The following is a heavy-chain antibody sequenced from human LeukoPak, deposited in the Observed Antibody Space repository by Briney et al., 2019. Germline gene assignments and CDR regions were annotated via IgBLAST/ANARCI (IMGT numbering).Heavy chain of an antibody. V-gene: IGHV3-7*01. CDR3: ARDEIEWELTYYYYFIDV. Sequence: GGSLRLSCEASGFTFSSYWMSWVRQAPGKGLEWVANIKQDGSEKYYVDSVKGRFTISRDNAKNSLHLQMNSLRAEDTAVYYCARDEIEWELTYYYYFIDVWGKGTTVTVSS. CDR1: GFTFSSYW. J-gene: IGHJ6*03. CDR2: IKQDGSEK. D-gene: IGHD1-26*01.